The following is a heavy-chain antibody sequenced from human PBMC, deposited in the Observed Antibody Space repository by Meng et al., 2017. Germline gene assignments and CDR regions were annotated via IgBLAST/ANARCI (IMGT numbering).Heavy chain of an antibody. D-gene: IGHD2-15*01. CDR1: GFTFSSYS. CDR3: ARGAKGHCSGGSCYGLFDY. CDR2: ISSSSSYI. Sequence: GESLKISCAASGFTFSSYSMNWVRQAPGKGLEWVSSISSSSSYIYYADSVKGRFTISRDNAKNSLYLQMNSLRAEDTAVYYCARGAKGHCSGGSCYGLFDYWGQGTLVTVSS. V-gene: IGHV3-21*01. J-gene: IGHJ4*02.